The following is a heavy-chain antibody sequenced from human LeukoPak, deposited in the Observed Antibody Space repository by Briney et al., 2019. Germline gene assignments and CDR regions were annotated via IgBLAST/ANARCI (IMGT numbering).Heavy chain of an antibody. D-gene: IGHD6-13*01. CDR2: IASSSSYK. J-gene: IGHJ4*02. CDR1: GFTFSNYN. V-gene: IGHV3-21*01. Sequence: GGSLRLSCAAPGFTFSNYNMNWVRQAPGKGLEWTSSIASSSSYKFYADSVKGRFTISRDNAKNSLYLQMNSLRAEDTAVYYCATCYRYSNSWYCDFGYWGQGTLVTVSS. CDR3: ATCYRYSNSWYCDFGY.